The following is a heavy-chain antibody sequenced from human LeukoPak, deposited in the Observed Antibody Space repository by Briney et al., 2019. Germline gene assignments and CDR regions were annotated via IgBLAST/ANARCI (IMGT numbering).Heavy chain of an antibody. CDR3: AREYCSGGSCYDQRDYYYYYGMDV. V-gene: IGHV3-64*01. D-gene: IGHD2-15*01. CDR1: GFTFSTYA. CDR2: ISSNGGST. Sequence: RSGGSLRLSCAASGFTFSTYAMHWVRQAPGKGLEYVSTISSNGGSTYYANSVKGRFITSRDNSKNTLYLQMGSLRVEDVAVYYCAREYCSGGSCYDQRDYYYYYGMDVWGQGTTVTVSS. J-gene: IGHJ6*02.